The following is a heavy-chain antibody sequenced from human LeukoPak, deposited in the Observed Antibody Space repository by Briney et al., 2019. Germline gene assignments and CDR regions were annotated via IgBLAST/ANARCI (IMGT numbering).Heavy chain of an antibody. Sequence: GGSLRLSCAASGFTFSSYAMHWVRQAPGKGLEYVSAISSNGGSTYYANSVKGRFTISRDNCKNTLYLQMGSLRAEDMAVYYCAKSAIAAAGFYYYYYGMDVWGQGTTVTVSS. J-gene: IGHJ6*02. CDR2: ISSNGGST. D-gene: IGHD6-13*01. V-gene: IGHV3-64*01. CDR3: AKSAIAAAGFYYYYYGMDV. CDR1: GFTFSSYA.